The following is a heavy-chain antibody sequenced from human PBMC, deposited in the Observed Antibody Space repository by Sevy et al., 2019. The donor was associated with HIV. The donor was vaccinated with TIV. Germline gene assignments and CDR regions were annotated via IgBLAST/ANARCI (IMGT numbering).Heavy chain of an antibody. V-gene: IGHV3-23*01. D-gene: IGHD4-17*01. CDR2: ISNSGSDT. CDR1: GFTFSSYA. CDR3: AKDRITVIGDAFDL. Sequence: QTGGSLRLSCAASGFTFSSYAMHWVRQAPGKGLEWVSAISNSGSDTKYAGSVKGRFTISRDNSKNTLYVQMNSLSAEDTAVYYCAKDRITVIGDAFDLWGQGTMVTVSS. J-gene: IGHJ3*01.